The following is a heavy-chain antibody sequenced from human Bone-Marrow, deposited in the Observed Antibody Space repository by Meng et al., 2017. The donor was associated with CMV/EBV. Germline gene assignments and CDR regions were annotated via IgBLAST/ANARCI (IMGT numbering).Heavy chain of an antibody. J-gene: IGHJ4*02. CDR2: IIPIFGTA. CDR3: ARDDSSGGFDY. CDR1: GGTFSSYA. D-gene: IGHD3-22*01. V-gene: IGHV1-69*05. Sequence: SVKVSCKASGGTFSSYAISWVRQAPGQGLEWMGGIIPIFGTANYAQKFQGRVTMTRNTSISTAYMELSSLRSEDTAVYYCARDDSSGGFDYWGQGTLVTVSS.